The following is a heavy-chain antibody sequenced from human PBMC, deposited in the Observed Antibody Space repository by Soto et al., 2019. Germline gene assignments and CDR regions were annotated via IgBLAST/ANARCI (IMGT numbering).Heavy chain of an antibody. CDR3: ARPVRWCQEDV. D-gene: IGHD2-21*01. CDR1: GFTFSAYW. J-gene: IGHJ6*04. Sequence: EVQLVESGGGLVQPGGSLRLSCEASGFTFSAYWMGWVRQAPGTGLQWVATIKTDGSEKYCVASVTRRFTISRDNAKNSLYLQLNTLSAEDTGVYYCARPVRWCQEDVCGEATTVTVSS. V-gene: IGHV3-7*05. CDR2: IKTDGSEK.